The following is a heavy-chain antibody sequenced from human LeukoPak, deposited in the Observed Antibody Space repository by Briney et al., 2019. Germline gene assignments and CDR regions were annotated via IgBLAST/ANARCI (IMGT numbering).Heavy chain of an antibody. CDR1: GYTFTNYW. CDR3: ARSPIFSSSRPVD. J-gene: IGHJ4*02. Sequence: GESLKISCKGSGYTFTNYWIGWVRQMPGKGLEWMGIIYPGDSDTRYSPSFQGQVTISADKSISTAYLQWSSLKASDTAMYYCARSPIFSSSRPVDWGQGTLVTVSS. V-gene: IGHV5-51*01. CDR2: IYPGDSDT. D-gene: IGHD6-6*01.